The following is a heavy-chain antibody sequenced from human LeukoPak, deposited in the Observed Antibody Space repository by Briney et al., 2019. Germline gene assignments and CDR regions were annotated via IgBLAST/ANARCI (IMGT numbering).Heavy chain of an antibody. J-gene: IGHJ5*02. CDR1: GGSVSSHY. V-gene: IGHV4-59*02. Sequence: TSETLSLTCTVSGGSVSSHYWSWIRQPPGKGLEWIGYIYYSGSTNYNPSLKSRVTISVDTSKNQFSLKLSSVTAADTAVYYCAGVAAAGTYNWFDPWGQGTLVTVSS. D-gene: IGHD6-13*01. CDR3: AGVAAAGTYNWFDP. CDR2: IYYSGST.